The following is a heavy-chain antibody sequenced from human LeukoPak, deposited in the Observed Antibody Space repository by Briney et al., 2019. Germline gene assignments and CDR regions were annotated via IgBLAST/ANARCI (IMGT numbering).Heavy chain of an antibody. V-gene: IGHV1-3*04. CDR2: ITTGRDET. CDR1: GYTFTGYY. D-gene: IGHD6-19*01. J-gene: IGHJ4*02. CDR3: ARGGKQWRGGNYFDS. Sequence: ASVKVSCKASGYTFTGYYMHWVRQAPGQGLEWMGWITTGRDETRYSQEFQRRITFTRDTSASTVYMDLSDMRSDDTAVYYCARGGKQWRGGNYFDSWGQGTLVAVSS.